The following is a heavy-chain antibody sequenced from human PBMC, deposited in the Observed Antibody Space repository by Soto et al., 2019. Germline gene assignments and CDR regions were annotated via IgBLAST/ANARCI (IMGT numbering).Heavy chain of an antibody. CDR3: AKDPHTGYSLTFFDY. D-gene: IGHD5-12*01. J-gene: IGHJ4*02. V-gene: IGHV3-30*18. CDR2: ISYDGSNK. Sequence: GGSLRLSCAGSGFTFSSYGMHWVRQAPGKGLEWVAVISYDGSNKYYADSVKGRFTISRDNSKNTLYLQMNSLRAEDTAVYYCAKDPHTGYSLTFFDYWGQGTLVTVSS. CDR1: GFTFSSYG.